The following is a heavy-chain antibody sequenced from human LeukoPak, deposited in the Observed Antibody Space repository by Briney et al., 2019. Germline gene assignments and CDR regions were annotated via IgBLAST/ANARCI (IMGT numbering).Heavy chain of an antibody. CDR3: ARAGGYYDYVWGSYGYFDY. Sequence: ASVKVSCKASGYTFTSYGISWVRQAPGQGLEWMGGSIPIFGTANYAKKCQGRVTITADESTSTAYMELSSLRSEGTVVYYCARAGGYYDYVWGSYGYFDYWGQGTLVTVSS. CDR1: GYTFTSYG. D-gene: IGHD3-16*01. J-gene: IGHJ4*02. V-gene: IGHV1-69*13. CDR2: SIPIFGTA.